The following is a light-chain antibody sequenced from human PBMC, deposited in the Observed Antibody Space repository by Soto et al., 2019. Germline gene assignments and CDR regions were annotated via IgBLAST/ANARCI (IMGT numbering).Light chain of an antibody. Sequence: EIVLTQSPGNLSLSPGERATLSCRASQSVSSSYLAWYQQKPGQAPRLLIYGASSRATGIPDRFSGSGSGTDFTLTISRLEPEDFAVYYCQQRSNWPPEITFGQGTRLEIK. V-gene: IGKV3D-20*02. J-gene: IGKJ5*01. CDR2: GAS. CDR1: QSVSSSY. CDR3: QQRSNWPPEIT.